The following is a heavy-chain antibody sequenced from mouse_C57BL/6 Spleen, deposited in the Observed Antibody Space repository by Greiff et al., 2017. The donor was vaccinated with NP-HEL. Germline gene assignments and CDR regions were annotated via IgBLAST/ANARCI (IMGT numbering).Heavy chain of an antibody. Sequence: QVQLQQPGAELVMPGASVKLSCKASGYTFTSYWMHWVKQRPGQGLEWIGEIDPSDSYTNYNQKFKGKSTLTVDKSSSTAYMQLSSLTSEDSAVYYGAQGGRGYAMDYWGQGTSVTVSS. V-gene: IGHV1-69*01. CDR3: AQGGRGYAMDY. J-gene: IGHJ4*01. CDR1: GYTFTSYW. D-gene: IGHD3-3*01. CDR2: IDPSDSYT.